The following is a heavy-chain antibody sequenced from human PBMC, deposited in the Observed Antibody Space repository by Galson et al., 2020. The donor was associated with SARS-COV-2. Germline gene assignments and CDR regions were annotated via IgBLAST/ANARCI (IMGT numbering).Heavy chain of an antibody. CDR2: INHSVST. V-gene: IGHV4-34*01. Sequence: SETLSLTCAVYGGSFSGYYWSWIRQFPGKGLEWIGEINHSVSTNYNPSLKSRVTMSVDTSKKQFSLKLSSVTAADTAVYYCARGGSDDYNVSSDYYQDFDYWGQGTLVTFSS. D-gene: IGHD3-22*01. CDR1: GGSFSGYY. CDR3: ARGGSDDYNVSSDYYQDFDY. J-gene: IGHJ4*02.